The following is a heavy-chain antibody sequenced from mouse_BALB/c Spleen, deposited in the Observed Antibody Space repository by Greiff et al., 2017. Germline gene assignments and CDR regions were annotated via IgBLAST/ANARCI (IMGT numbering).Heavy chain of an antibody. CDR2: IDPANGNT. Sequence: EVQLQQSGAELVKPGASVKLSCTASGFNIKDTYMHWVKQRPEQGLEWIGRIDPANGNTKYDPKFQGKATITADTSSNTAYLQLSSLTSEDTAVYYCARLRYYGSSSWFAYWGQGTLVTVSA. J-gene: IGHJ3*01. D-gene: IGHD1-1*01. CDR1: GFNIKDTY. CDR3: ARLRYYGSSSWFAY. V-gene: IGHV14-3*02.